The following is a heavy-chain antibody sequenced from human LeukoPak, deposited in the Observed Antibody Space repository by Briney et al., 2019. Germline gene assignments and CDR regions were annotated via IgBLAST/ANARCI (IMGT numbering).Heavy chain of an antibody. CDR2: IYSGGST. D-gene: IGHD5-24*01. CDR3: ARDFIGDGYNAFDY. J-gene: IGHJ4*02. CDR1: GLTVSSNY. V-gene: IGHV3-66*02. Sequence: GGSLRLSCAASGLTVSSNYMSWVRQAPGKGLEWVSVIYSGGSTYYADSVKGRFTISRDNSKNTLYLQMNSLRAEDTAVYYCARDFIGDGYNAFDYWGQGTLVTVSS.